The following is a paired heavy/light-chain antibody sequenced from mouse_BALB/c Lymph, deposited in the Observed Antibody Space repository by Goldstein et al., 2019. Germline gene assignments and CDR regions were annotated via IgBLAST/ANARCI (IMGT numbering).Heavy chain of an antibody. Sequence: EVQLVESGGGLVQPGGSLKLSCAASGFTFSSYGMSWVRQTPDKRLELVATINSNGGSTYYPDSVKGRFTISRDNAKNTLYLQMSSLKSEDTAMYYCARDGPGYDYDVGAWFAYWGQGTLVTVSA. CDR2: INSNGGST. V-gene: IGHV5-6-3*01. CDR3: ARDGPGYDYDVGAWFAY. J-gene: IGHJ3*01. D-gene: IGHD2-4*01. CDR1: GFTFSSYG.
Light chain of an antibody. J-gene: IGKJ1*01. Sequence: QIVLSQSPAILSASPGEKVTMTCRASSSVSYMHWYQQKPGSSPKPWIYATSNLASGVPARFSGSGSGTSYSLTISRVEAEDAATYYCQQWTFGGGTKLEIK. V-gene: IGKV4-72*01. CDR1: SSVSY. CDR3: QQWT. CDR2: ATS.